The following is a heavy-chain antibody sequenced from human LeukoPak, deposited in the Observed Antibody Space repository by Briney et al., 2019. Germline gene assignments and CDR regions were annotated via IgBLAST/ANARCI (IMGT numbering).Heavy chain of an antibody. V-gene: IGHV4-39*01. Sequence: SETLSLTCTVSGGSISSSSYYWGWIRQPPGKGLEWIGSIYYSGTTYYNPSLKSRATISVDTSKNQFSLTLTSLTAADTAVYYCARSGAYGMDVWGRGTTVTVS. CDR1: GGSISSSSYY. D-gene: IGHD3-10*01. J-gene: IGHJ6*02. CDR3: ARSGAYGMDV. CDR2: IYYSGTT.